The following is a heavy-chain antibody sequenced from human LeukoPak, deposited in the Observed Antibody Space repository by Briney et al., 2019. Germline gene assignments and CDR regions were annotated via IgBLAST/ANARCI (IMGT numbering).Heavy chain of an antibody. CDR2: IKSKTDGGTT. D-gene: IGHD3-22*01. CDR1: GFTFSNAW. V-gene: IGHV3-15*07. CDR3: TTADPNYYDSSGYYYSYYYFDY. J-gene: IGHJ4*02. Sequence: GGSLRLSCAASGFTFSNAWMNWVRQAPGKGLEWVGRIKSKTDGGTTDYAAPVKGRFTISRDDSKNTLYLQMNSLKTEDTAVYYCTTADPNYYDSSGYYYSYYYFDYWGQGTLVTVSS.